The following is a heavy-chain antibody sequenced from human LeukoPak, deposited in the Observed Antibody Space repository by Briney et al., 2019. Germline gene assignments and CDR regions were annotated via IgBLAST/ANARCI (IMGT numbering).Heavy chain of an antibody. CDR1: GYTFTDYY. CDR3: ARLSYYYDSSGYYPHFDY. J-gene: IGHJ4*02. D-gene: IGHD3-22*01. CDR2: INPNSGDT. Sequence: ASVKVSCKTSGYTFTDYYMHWVRQAPGQGLEWMGWINPNSGDTNYTQRFQGRLTMTWDTSINTAFVELIRLTSDETAVYFCARLSYYYDSSGYYPHFDYWGQGTLVTVSS. V-gene: IGHV1-2*02.